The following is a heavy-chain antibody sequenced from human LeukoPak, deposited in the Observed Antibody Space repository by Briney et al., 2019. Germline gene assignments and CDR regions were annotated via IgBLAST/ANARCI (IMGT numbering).Heavy chain of an antibody. CDR3: ATLQQLAPASDY. V-gene: IGHV1-24*01. CDR2: FDPEDGET. J-gene: IGHJ4*02. D-gene: IGHD6-13*01. CDR1: GYTLTELS. Sequence: ASVKVPCKVSGYTLTELSMHWVREAPGKGLEWMGGFDPEDGETIYAQKFQGRVTMTEDTSTDTAYMELSSLRSEDTAVYYCATLQQLAPASDYWGQGTLVTVSS.